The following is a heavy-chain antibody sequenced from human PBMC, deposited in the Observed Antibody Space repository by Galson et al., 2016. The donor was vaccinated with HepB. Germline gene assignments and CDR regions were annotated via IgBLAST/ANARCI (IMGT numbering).Heavy chain of an antibody. CDR2: ISGSGGST. D-gene: IGHD3-3*01. Sequence: SLRLSCAASGFTFNNYAMSWVRQAPGKGLEWVSGISGSGGSTYYAHSVKGRFTISRDNSKNTLYLQMNSLRTEDTAVYYCAKDSDYDFWRGSQAWGQGTLVTVSS. CDR3: AKDSDYDFWRGSQA. CDR1: GFTFNNYA. J-gene: IGHJ4*02. V-gene: IGHV3-23*01.